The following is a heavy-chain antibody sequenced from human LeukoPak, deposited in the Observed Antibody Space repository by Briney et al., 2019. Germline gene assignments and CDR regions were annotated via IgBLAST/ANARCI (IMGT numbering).Heavy chain of an antibody. D-gene: IGHD2-15*01. CDR1: GYTFTGYY. J-gene: IGHJ4*02. V-gene: IGHV1-2*02. Sequence: ASVKVSCKASGYTFTGYYMHWVRQAPGQGLEWMGWINPNSGGTNYAQKFQGRVTMTRDTSISTAYMELSRLRSDDTAVYYCARDTGERYCSGGSCYAPNFDYWGQGTLVTVSS. CDR3: ARDTGERYCSGGSCYAPNFDY. CDR2: INPNSGGT.